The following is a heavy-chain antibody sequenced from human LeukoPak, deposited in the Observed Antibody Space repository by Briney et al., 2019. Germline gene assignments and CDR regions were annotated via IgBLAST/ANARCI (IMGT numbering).Heavy chain of an antibody. Sequence: ASVKVSCKASGYTFTGYYLHWVRQAPGQGLEWMGWINPNSGGTNYAQKFQGRVTITADKSTSTAYMELSSLRSEDTAVYYCARATVDTAMVGAFDIWGQGTMVTVSS. D-gene: IGHD5-18*01. CDR3: ARATVDTAMVGAFDI. V-gene: IGHV1-2*02. J-gene: IGHJ3*02. CDR1: GYTFTGYY. CDR2: INPNSGGT.